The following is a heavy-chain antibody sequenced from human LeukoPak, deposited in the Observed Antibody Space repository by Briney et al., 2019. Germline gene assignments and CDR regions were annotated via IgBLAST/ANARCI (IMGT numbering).Heavy chain of an antibody. CDR2: ICPDGTVT. Sequence: GRSLRLSCAASGFAFSNYAMHWVRQAPGKGPMWVSRICPDGTVTNYADSVKARFIISRDNARNTVYLQMNSLRVEDTAVYYCVRDFRSADYWGQGTLVTVSS. V-gene: IGHV3-74*01. CDR1: GFAFSNYA. CDR3: VRDFRSADY. J-gene: IGHJ4*02.